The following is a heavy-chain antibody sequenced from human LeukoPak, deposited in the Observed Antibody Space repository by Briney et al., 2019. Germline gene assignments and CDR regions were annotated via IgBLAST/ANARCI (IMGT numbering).Heavy chain of an antibody. V-gene: IGHV3-30-3*01. Sequence: GGSLRLSCAVSGFTFSSYAMHWVRQAPGKGLEWVAVISYDGSNKYYADSVKGRFTISRDNSKNTLYLQMNSLRAEDTAVYYCAREGMYSSSWYRYFDYWGQGTLVTVSS. D-gene: IGHD6-13*01. J-gene: IGHJ4*02. CDR3: AREGMYSSSWYRYFDY. CDR1: GFTFSSYA. CDR2: ISYDGSNK.